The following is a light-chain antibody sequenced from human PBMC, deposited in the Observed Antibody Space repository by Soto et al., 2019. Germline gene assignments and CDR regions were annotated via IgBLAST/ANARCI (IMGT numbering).Light chain of an antibody. J-gene: IGKJ1*01. CDR1: QTISNW. Sequence: DIQMTQSPSTLSASVGDRVTITCRASQTISNWLAWFQQKPGKAPKLLIYDASSLESGVPSRFSGSGSATEFTLTISSLQPDDFATYYCQQYNSHSWTFGQGTKVEIK. CDR3: QQYNSHSWT. V-gene: IGKV1-5*01. CDR2: DAS.